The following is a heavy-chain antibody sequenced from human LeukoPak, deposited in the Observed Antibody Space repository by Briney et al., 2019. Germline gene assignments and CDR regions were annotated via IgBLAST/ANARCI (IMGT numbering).Heavy chain of an antibody. CDR3: ARGTMIVVVITNNWFDP. CDR2: INPNSGGT. Sequence: ASVKVSCKASGYTFTGYYMHWVRQAPGQGLEWMGWINPNSGGTNYAQKFQGRVTMTRDTSISTAYMELSRLRSDDTAVYYCARGTMIVVVITNNWFDPWGQGTLVTVSS. J-gene: IGHJ5*02. CDR1: GYTFTGYY. V-gene: IGHV1-2*02. D-gene: IGHD3-22*01.